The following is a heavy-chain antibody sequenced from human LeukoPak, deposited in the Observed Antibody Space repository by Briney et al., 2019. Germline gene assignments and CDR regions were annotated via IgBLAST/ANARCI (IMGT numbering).Heavy chain of an antibody. D-gene: IGHD4-17*01. CDR2: FDPKDGET. CDR3: ATGRSGDYQRTRGVEWFDP. J-gene: IGHJ5*02. CDR1: GYTLTELS. V-gene: IGHV1-24*01. Sequence: ASVKVSCKVSGYTLTELSMHWVRQAPGKGLEWMGGFDPKDGETIYAQKFQGRVTMTEDTSTDTAYMELSSLRSEDTAVYYCATGRSGDYQRTRGVEWFDPWGQGTLVTVSS.